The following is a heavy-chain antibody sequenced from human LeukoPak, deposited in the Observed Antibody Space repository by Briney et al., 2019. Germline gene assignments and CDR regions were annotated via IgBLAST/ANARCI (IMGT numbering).Heavy chain of an antibody. CDR1: GFTFSSYG. Sequence: GGSLRLSCAASGFTFSSYGMHWVRQAPGKGLEWVAVISYDGSNKYYADSVKGRFTISRDNSKNTLYLQMNSLRAEDTAVYYCAKEMGGGYHGSVYWGQGTLVTVSS. V-gene: IGHV3-30*18. J-gene: IGHJ4*02. D-gene: IGHD3-10*01. CDR3: AKEMGGGYHGSVY. CDR2: ISYDGSNK.